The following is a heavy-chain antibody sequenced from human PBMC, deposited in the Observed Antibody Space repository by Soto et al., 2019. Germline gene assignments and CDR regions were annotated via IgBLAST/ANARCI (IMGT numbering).Heavy chain of an antibody. CDR3: ARDKGPLTGYYYFDY. CDR1: GFTFSSYS. CDR2: ISSSSSYI. D-gene: IGHD3-9*01. V-gene: IGHV3-21*01. J-gene: IGHJ4*02. Sequence: EGSLRLSCAASGFTFSSYSMNWVRQAPGKGLEWVSSISSSSSYIYYADSVKGRFTISRDNAKNSLYLQMNSLRAEDTAVYYCARDKGPLTGYYYFDYWGQGTLVTVSS.